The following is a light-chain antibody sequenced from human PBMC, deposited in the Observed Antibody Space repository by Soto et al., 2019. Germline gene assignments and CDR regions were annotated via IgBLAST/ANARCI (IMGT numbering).Light chain of an antibody. Sequence: DIQMTQSPSSLSASVGDRVTITCRASQSISSYLNWYQQKPGKAPKLLIYAAYSLQNGVQSRFSGSGSGTDFTLTIRSLQPEDFATYYCKQSYSTPITFGQGTRLEIK. CDR3: KQSYSTPIT. CDR1: QSISSY. J-gene: IGKJ5*01. CDR2: AAY. V-gene: IGKV1-39*01.